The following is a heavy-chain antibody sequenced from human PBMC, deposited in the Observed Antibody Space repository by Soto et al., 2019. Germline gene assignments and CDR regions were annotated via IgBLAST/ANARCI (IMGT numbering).Heavy chain of an antibody. D-gene: IGHD3-3*01. Sequence: QITLKESGPTLVKPTQTLTLTCAFSGLSLTTNGLSVGWVRQPPGKALEWLALIYWDDDNRYSPSLKSRLTITRDTSKNQVVLTMTNMDPVDTATYYCALSSTDLNHAMDVWGQGTTVSVSS. J-gene: IGHJ6*02. CDR2: IYWDDDN. CDR1: GLSLTTNGLS. CDR3: ALSSTDLNHAMDV. V-gene: IGHV2-5*02.